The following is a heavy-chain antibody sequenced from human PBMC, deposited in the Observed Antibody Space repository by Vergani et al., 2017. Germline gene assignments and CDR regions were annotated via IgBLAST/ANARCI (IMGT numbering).Heavy chain of an antibody. D-gene: IGHD6-6*01. Sequence: QVQLQQWGAGLLKPSETLSLTCAVSGGSFSGYYWSWIRQPPGKGLVWMGEINHSGSTNYNPSLKIRVTISVDTSKNPFSLKLSSVTAADTAVYYCARAFEYSSLSDAFDIWSQVTMVTVSS. CDR3: ARAFEYSSLSDAFDI. CDR1: GGSFSGYY. CDR2: INHSGST. J-gene: IGHJ3*02. V-gene: IGHV4-34*01.